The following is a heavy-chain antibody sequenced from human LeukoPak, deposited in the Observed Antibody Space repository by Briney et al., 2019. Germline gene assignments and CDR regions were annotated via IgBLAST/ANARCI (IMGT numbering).Heavy chain of an antibody. V-gene: IGHV3-7*01. J-gene: IGHJ4*02. CDR1: GFTFSSYW. D-gene: IGHD5-12*01. Sequence: GGSLRLSCAASGFTFSSYWMTWVRQAPGKGLEWVANIKQDGSEKHYVDSVKGRFTISRDNAKSSLYLQMNSLRAEDTAVYYCARIWTTDVVAPGDYWGQRTLVTVSS. CDR2: IKQDGSEK. CDR3: ARIWTTDVVAPGDY.